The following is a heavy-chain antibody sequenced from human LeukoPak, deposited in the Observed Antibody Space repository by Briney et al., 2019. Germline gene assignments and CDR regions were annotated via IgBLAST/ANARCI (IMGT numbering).Heavy chain of an antibody. V-gene: IGHV4-34*01. Sequence: GSLRLSCAASGFTFSSYAMSWIRQPPGKGLEWIGEINHSGSTNYNPSLKSRGTISVDTSKNQFSLKLSSVTAADTAVYYCARPLYSGSYKYFQHWGQGTLVTVSS. CDR1: GFTFSSYA. J-gene: IGHJ1*01. CDR3: ARPLYSGSYKYFQH. D-gene: IGHD1-26*01. CDR2: INHSGST.